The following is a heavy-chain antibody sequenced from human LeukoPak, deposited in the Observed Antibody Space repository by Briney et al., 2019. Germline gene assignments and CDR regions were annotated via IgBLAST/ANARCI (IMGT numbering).Heavy chain of an antibody. J-gene: IGHJ2*01. V-gene: IGHV4-4*02. CDR2: IYYSGST. CDR1: GGSISSSNW. D-gene: IGHD3-22*01. Sequence: PSGTLSLTCAVSGGSISSSNWWSWVRQPPGKGLEWIGYIYYSGSTNYNPSLKSRVTISVDTSKNQFSLKLSSVTAADTAVYYCARGGSGYYPKERAFGLWGRGTLVTVSS. CDR3: ARGGSGYYPKERAFGL.